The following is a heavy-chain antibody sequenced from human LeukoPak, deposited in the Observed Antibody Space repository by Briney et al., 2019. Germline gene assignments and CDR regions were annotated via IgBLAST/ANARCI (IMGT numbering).Heavy chain of an antibody. Sequence: GGSLRLSCAASGFTFSSYAMGWVRQAPGKGLEWVSVISGSGGTTYYADSVKGRFTISRDNAQNSLYLQLNSLRAEGTAIYYCATSTAAAGTDWGQGTLVTVSS. CDR3: ATSTAAAGTD. J-gene: IGHJ4*02. D-gene: IGHD6-13*01. CDR1: GFTFSSYA. V-gene: IGHV3-23*01. CDR2: ISGSGGTT.